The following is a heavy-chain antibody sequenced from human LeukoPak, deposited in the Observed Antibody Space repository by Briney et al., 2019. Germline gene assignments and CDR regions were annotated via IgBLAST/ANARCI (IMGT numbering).Heavy chain of an antibody. CDR1: GFTVSSNY. CDR3: ARGDEQWLTFDY. Sequence: GGSLRLSCAASGFTVSSNYMSWVRQAPGKGLEWVSVIYSGGSTYYADSVKGRFTISRDNSKNTLYLQMNSLRAEDTAVYYCARGDEQWLTFDYWGQGTLVTVSS. V-gene: IGHV3-66*01. J-gene: IGHJ4*02. D-gene: IGHD6-19*01. CDR2: IYSGGST.